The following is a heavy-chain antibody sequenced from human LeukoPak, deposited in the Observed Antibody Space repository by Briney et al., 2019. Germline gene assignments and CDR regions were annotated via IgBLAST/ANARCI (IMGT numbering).Heavy chain of an antibody. CDR1: GGSFSSDNW. D-gene: IGHD3-22*01. CDR2: IHHTGSA. CDR3: ARNGYYSMDS. V-gene: IGHV4-4*02. J-gene: IGHJ4*02. Sequence: SGTLSLTCAVFGGSFSSDNWWSWVRQPPGKGLEWIGEIHHTGSATYSPSLKSRVTISVDKSKNQFSLILTSVTAADTAVYYCARNGYYSMDSWGQGTLVTVSS.